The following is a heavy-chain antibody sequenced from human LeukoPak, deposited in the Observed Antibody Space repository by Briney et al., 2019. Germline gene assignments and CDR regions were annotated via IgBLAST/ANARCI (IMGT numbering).Heavy chain of an antibody. CDR3: ARKRIAAPIDY. D-gene: IGHD6-6*01. J-gene: IGHJ4*02. Sequence: GASVTVSCTASAYTFTVYYMHWVRHAPGQGLEWMGWINPNSDGTNSAQKFQGRVTMTRDTSISTVYMELSSLRPDDTAVSYCARKRIAAPIDYWGQGTLVTVSS. CDR1: AYTFTVYY. CDR2: INPNSDGT. V-gene: IGHV1-2*02.